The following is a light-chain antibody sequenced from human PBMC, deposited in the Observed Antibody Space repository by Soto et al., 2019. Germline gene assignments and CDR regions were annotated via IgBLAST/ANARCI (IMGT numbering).Light chain of an antibody. CDR3: CSYAGSPYV. CDR1: SSDVGGYNY. Sequence: HSVLTQPRSVSASPGQSVAISCTGTSSDVGGYNYVSWYQQHPGKAPKLMIYDVSKRPSGVPDRFSGSKSGNTASLTISGLQAEDEADYYCCSYAGSPYVFGTGTKLTVL. V-gene: IGLV2-11*01. CDR2: DVS. J-gene: IGLJ1*01.